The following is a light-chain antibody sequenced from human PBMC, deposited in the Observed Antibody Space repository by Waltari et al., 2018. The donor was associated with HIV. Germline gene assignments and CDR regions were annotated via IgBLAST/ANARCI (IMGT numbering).Light chain of an antibody. Sequence: QSALTQPASVSGSPGQSITISCTGTSSAVGSYNLVSWYHKHPGKAPKLRIYEVSKRPSGVSNRFSGSKSGNTASLTISGLQAEDEADYYCCSYAGSSTFYVFGTGTKVTVL. CDR1: SSAVGSYNL. CDR2: EVS. CDR3: CSYAGSSTFYV. V-gene: IGLV2-23*02. J-gene: IGLJ1*01.